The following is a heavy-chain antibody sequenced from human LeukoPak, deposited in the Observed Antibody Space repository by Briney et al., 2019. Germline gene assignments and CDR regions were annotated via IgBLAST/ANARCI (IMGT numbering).Heavy chain of an antibody. CDR3: ARAPAAGHY. V-gene: IGHV3-30*04. J-gene: IGHJ4*02. Sequence: GRSLRLSCAASGFTFSSYAMHWVRQAPGKGLEWVAVISYDGSNKYYADSVKGRFTISRDNFKNTLYLQMNSLRAEDTAVYYCARAPAAGHYWGQGTLVTVSS. CDR1: GFTFSSYA. D-gene: IGHD6-13*01. CDR2: ISYDGSNK.